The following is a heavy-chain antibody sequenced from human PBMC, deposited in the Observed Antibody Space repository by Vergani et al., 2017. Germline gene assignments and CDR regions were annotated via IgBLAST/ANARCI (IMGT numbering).Heavy chain of an antibody. J-gene: IGHJ4*02. CDR3: TTDAYCGGDCYSSAGY. D-gene: IGHD2-21*02. CDR2: IKSKTDGGTT. V-gene: IGHV3-15*01. CDR1: GFTFSNAW. Sequence: EVQLVESGGGLVKPGGSLRLSCAASGFTFSNAWMSWVRQAPGKGLEWVGRIKSKTDGGTTDYAAPVKGRFTISRDDSKNTLYLQMNSLKTEDTAVYYCTTDAYCGGDCYSSAGYWGQGTLVTVSS.